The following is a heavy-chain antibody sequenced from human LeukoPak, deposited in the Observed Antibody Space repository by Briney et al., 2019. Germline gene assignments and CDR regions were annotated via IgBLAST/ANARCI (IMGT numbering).Heavy chain of an antibody. Sequence: SETLSLTCTVSGGSISSSSYYWGWIRQPPGKGLEWIGSIYYSGSTYYNPSLKSRVTISVDTSKNQFSLKLSSVTAADTAVYYCARVPRWLPFDYWGQGTLVTVSS. V-gene: IGHV4-39*01. CDR2: IYYSGST. J-gene: IGHJ4*02. CDR1: GGSISSSSYY. CDR3: ARVPRWLPFDY. D-gene: IGHD5-24*01.